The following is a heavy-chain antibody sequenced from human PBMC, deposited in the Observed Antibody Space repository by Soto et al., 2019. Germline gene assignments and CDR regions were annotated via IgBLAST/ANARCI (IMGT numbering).Heavy chain of an antibody. CDR3: ARSISGSYYPGGWFDP. Sequence: SSETLSLTCTVSGGSISSYYWSWVRQPPGKGLEWIGYIYYSGSTNYNPSLKSRVTISVDTSKNQFSLKLSSVTAADTAVYYCARSISGSYYPGGWFDPWGQGTLVTVS. J-gene: IGHJ5*02. V-gene: IGHV4-59*01. D-gene: IGHD1-26*01. CDR1: GGSISSYY. CDR2: IYYSGST.